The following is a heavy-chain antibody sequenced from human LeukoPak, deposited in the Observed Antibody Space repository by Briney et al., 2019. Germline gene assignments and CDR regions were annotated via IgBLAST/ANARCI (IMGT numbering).Heavy chain of an antibody. D-gene: IGHD1-26*01. J-gene: IGHJ3*02. CDR3: NTDSGTYETIDAFDI. Sequence: GGSLRLSCAASGFTFSDYYMSWVRQAPGKGLEWVGRIKSKIDGGTIDYAAPVKGRFTISRNDSKNTLYLQMQRLKIEDTAVYYCNTDSGTYETIDAFDIWGQGTMVTVSS. CDR1: GFTFSDYY. CDR2: IKSKIDGGTI. V-gene: IGHV3-15*01.